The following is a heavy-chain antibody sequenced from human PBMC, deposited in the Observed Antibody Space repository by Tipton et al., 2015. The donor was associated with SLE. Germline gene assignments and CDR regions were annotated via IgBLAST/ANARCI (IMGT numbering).Heavy chain of an antibody. CDR2: IYYSGST. V-gene: IGHV4-59*01. CDR1: GGSISSYY. Sequence: TLSLTCTVSGGSISSYYWSRIRQHPGKGLEWIGYIYYSGSTNYYPSLKSRVTISVDTSKNQLSLKLSSVTAADTAVYYCATPGYYDSGKAFDIWGQGTMVTVSS. CDR3: ATPGYYDSGKAFDI. J-gene: IGHJ3*02. D-gene: IGHD3-22*01.